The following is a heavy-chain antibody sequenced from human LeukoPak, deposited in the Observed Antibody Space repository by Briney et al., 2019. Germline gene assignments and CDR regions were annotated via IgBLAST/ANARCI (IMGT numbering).Heavy chain of an antibody. Sequence: GESLKISCKGSGYSFTSYWIGWVRQMPGKGLEWVGLIYPGESDIRYSPSFQGQVTISADKSISTAYLQWSSLKASDTAMYYCARHAFHNGNSDYYFAHWGQGTLVTVSS. CDR2: IYPGESDI. D-gene: IGHD3-22*01. V-gene: IGHV5-51*01. J-gene: IGHJ4*02. CDR3: ARHAFHNGNSDYYFAH. CDR1: GYSFTSYW.